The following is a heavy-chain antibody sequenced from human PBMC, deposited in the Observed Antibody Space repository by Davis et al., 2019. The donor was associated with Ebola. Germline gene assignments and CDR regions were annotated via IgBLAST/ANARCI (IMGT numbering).Heavy chain of an antibody. V-gene: IGHV3-30*02. Sequence: GGSLRLSCAASGFTFSSYGMHWVRQAPGKGLEWVAVIWYDGSNKYYADSVKGRFTISRDNSKHTLYLQMNSLRAEDTAVDYCAGGPHQGDFWSCYYDDYYYYYGMDVWGQGTTVTVSS. CDR2: IWYDGSNK. D-gene: IGHD3-3*01. J-gene: IGHJ6*02. CDR1: GFTFSSYG. CDR3: AGGPHQGDFWSCYYDDYYYYYGMDV.